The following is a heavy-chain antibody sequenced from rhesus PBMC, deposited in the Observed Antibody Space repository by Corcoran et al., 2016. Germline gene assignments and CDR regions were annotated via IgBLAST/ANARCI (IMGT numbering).Heavy chain of an antibody. CDR1: GGSNSGDY. D-gene: IGHD5-24*01. CDR3: GRYMGGTVLAPSRTLDV. J-gene: IGHJ5-1*01. V-gene: IGHV4-73*01. Sequence: QVKLQQWGEGLVKPSETLPCTCAVYGGSNSGDYWSWIRQRPGKGLEWIGNIDGNMGHTSYNPVLMKRVPIAQATAKHPFSPKLSSVASSATAVYYCGRYMGGTVLAPSRTLDVWGPGVLVTGSS. CDR2: IDGNMGHT.